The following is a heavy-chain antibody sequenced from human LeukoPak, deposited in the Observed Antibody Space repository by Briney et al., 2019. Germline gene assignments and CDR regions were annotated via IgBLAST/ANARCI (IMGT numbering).Heavy chain of an antibody. CDR1: GYTFTSYY. CDR3: ARAPELYSSSRSVFDY. CDR2: INPSGGST. Sequence: ASVKVSCKASGYTFTSYYMHWVRQAPGQGLEWMGIINPSGGSTSYAQKFQGRVTMTRDTSTSTVYMELSSLRSEDTAVYYCARAPELYSSSRSVFDYWGQETLVTVSS. J-gene: IGHJ4*02. D-gene: IGHD6-13*01. V-gene: IGHV1-46*01.